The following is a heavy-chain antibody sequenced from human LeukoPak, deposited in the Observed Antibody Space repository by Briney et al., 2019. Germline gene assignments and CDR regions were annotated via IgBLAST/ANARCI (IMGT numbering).Heavy chain of an antibody. CDR3: AKAFFRDGYFFDY. D-gene: IGHD5-18*01. CDR1: GFTVSSNY. Sequence: QTGGSLRLSCAASGFTVSSNYMSWVRQAPGKGLEWVSVITGGGSSTYHAGSVKGRFTISRDNSKNTLYLQMNSLRAEDTAVYYCAKAFFRDGYFFDYWGQGTLVTVSS. V-gene: IGHV3-23*01. CDR2: ITGGGSST. J-gene: IGHJ4*02.